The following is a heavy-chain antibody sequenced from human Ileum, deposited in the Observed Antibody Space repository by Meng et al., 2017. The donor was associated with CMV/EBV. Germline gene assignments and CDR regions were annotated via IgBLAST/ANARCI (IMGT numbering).Heavy chain of an antibody. D-gene: IGHD1-1*01. CDR3: APGFRSWIGTYSS. CDR1: GGSFSGYF. Sequence: QVQLHAWGAGLLKPWETLSLTCAVYGGSFSGYFWSWVRQPPGKGLEWIGEINHGGSANYNMSLKSRVTISIDTSKNQFSLNLRSVTAADTAVYYCAPGFRSWIGTYSSWGQGTLVTVSS. V-gene: IGHV4-34*01. J-gene: IGHJ4*02. CDR2: INHGGSA.